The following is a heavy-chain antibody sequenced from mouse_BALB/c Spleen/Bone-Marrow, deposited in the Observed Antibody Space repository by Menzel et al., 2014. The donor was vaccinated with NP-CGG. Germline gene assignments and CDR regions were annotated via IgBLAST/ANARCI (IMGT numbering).Heavy chain of an antibody. CDR1: GFTFXDYY. J-gene: IGHJ2*01. D-gene: IGHD2-2*01. Sequence: EVQGVESGGGLVQPGGSLRLSCATSGFTFXDYYMSWVRQPPGKALEWLGFIRNKANGYTTEYSASVKGRFTISRDNSQSILYLQMNTLRAEDSATYYCARDGYDDYWGQGTTLTVSS. CDR3: ARDGYDDY. V-gene: IGHV7-3*02. CDR2: IRNKANGYTT.